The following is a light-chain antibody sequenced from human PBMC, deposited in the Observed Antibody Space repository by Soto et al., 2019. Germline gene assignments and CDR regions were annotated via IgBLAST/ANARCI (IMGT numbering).Light chain of an antibody. CDR1: QSINDN. CDR2: GAS. V-gene: IGKV3-15*01. Sequence: EIVLTQSPGTLSLSPGERAALSCRASQSINDNFLAWYQQKPGQAPRLLVYGASTRATGIPARFSGSGSGSEFTLTISSLKYEDFAVYYCQQYNNWPITFGQGTRLEIK. CDR3: QQYNNWPIT. J-gene: IGKJ5*01.